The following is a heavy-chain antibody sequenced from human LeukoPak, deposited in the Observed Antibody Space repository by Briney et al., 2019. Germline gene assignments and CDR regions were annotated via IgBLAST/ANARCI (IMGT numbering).Heavy chain of an antibody. V-gene: IGHV4-30-2*01. CDR3: AGGLVSAEGNLFDP. CDR2: VYYSGGA. CDR1: GDSISSGGYS. D-gene: IGHD2-2*01. Sequence: PSETLSLTCAVSGDSISSGGYSWSWIRQPPGRGLEWIGYVYYSGGASYSPSLKSRVTISVDRSKNHFSLKLNSVTAADTAVYYCAGGLVSAEGNLFDPWGQGTLVTVSS. J-gene: IGHJ5*02.